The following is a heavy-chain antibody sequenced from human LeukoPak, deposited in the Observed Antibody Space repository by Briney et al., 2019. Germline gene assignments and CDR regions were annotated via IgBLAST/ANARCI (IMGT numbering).Heavy chain of an antibody. CDR1: GFTFSSYS. CDR3: ARESQWIQLWFYLGY. Sequence: PGGSLRLSCAASGFTFSSYSINWVGQAPGKGLEWVSSISSSSYIYYADSVKGRFTISRDNAKNSVYLQMNSLRAEDTAVYYCARESQWIQLWFYLGYWGQGTLVTVSS. J-gene: IGHJ4*02. V-gene: IGHV3-21*06. D-gene: IGHD5-18*01. CDR2: ISSSSYI.